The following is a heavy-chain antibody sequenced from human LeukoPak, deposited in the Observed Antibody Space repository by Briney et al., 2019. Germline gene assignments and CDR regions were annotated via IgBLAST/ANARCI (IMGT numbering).Heavy chain of an antibody. Sequence: ASVKVSCKASGYTFTSYYMHWVRQAPGQGLEWMGIINPSGGSTSYAQKFQGRVTMTRDTSTSTVYIELSSLRSEDTAVYYCARDLAGSSSWLRRPYDYWGQGTLVTVSS. J-gene: IGHJ4*02. CDR1: GYTFTSYY. CDR3: ARDLAGSSSWLRRPYDY. V-gene: IGHV1-46*01. D-gene: IGHD6-13*01. CDR2: INPSGGST.